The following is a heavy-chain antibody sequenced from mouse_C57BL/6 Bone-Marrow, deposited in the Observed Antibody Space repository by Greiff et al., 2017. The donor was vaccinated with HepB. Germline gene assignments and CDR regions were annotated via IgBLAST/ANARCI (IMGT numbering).Heavy chain of an antibody. CDR1: GYTFTSYT. CDR3: ARAAITTVGDY. D-gene: IGHD1-1*01. V-gene: IGHV1-4*01. CDR2: INPSSGYT. Sequence: VQLQQPGAELARPGASVKMSCKASGYTFTSYTMHWVKQRPGQGLEWIGYINPSSGYTKFNQKFKDKATLTADKSSSTAYMQLSSLTSEDSAVYYCARAAITTVGDYWGQGTSVTVSS. J-gene: IGHJ4*01.